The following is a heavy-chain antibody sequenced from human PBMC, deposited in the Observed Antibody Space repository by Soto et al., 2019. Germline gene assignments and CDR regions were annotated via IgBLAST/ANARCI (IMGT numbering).Heavy chain of an antibody. CDR3: ARKSLYGSGSSFDF. CDR2: INPNTGDT. V-gene: IGHV1-2*02. CDR1: GYTFTDYY. Sequence: QVQLVQSGAEVKKPGASVRVSCKASGYTFTDYYMHWVRQAPGQGLEWMAWINPNTGDTKYDQKFQGRVTVTRDTSNRILCMELSSLRSDDTAIYYCARKSLYGSGSSFDFWGQGTLVTVSS. J-gene: IGHJ5*01. D-gene: IGHD3-10*01.